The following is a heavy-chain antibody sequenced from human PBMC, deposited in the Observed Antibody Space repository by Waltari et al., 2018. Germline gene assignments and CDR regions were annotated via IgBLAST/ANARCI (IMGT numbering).Heavy chain of an antibody. CDR1: GFGCSRFG. CDR3: ARCPDEYNYYYMEV. Sequence: QVQLVESGGGVVQPGKSLRLSGAGSGFGCSRFGIHWVRQAPGKGLEWVAIIWFDGSKIYYADSVKGRFTISRDNSRNTVYLQMNSLRPEDSGVYYCARCPDEYNYYYMEVWGRGTTVSVSS. V-gene: IGHV3-33*08. CDR2: IWFDGSKI. J-gene: IGHJ6*03.